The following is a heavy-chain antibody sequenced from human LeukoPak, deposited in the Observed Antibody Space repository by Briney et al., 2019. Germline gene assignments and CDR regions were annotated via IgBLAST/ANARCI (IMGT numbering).Heavy chain of an antibody. V-gene: IGHV4-59*08. J-gene: IGHJ4*02. Sequence: SETLSLTCTVSGGSISSYYWSWIRQPPGKGLEWIGYIYYSGSTNYNPSLKSRVTISVDTSKNQFSLKLSSVTAADTAVYYCARQGQWLVPFDYWGQGTLVTVSS. CDR2: IYYSGST. CDR1: GGSISSYY. D-gene: IGHD6-19*01. CDR3: ARQGQWLVPFDY.